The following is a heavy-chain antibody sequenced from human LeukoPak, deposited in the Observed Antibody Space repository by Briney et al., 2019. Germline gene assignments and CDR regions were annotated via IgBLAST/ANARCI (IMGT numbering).Heavy chain of an antibody. Sequence: GGSLRLSCAASGFTFSNLWMSWVRQAPGKGLKWAANIKQDGSEKYYVDSVKGRFTISRDNAQNSLYLQMNSLRAEDTAIYYCATSTAAAGTDWGQGTLVTVSS. CDR2: IKQDGSEK. V-gene: IGHV3-7*03. D-gene: IGHD6-13*01. CDR3: ATSTAAAGTD. J-gene: IGHJ4*02. CDR1: GFTFSNLW.